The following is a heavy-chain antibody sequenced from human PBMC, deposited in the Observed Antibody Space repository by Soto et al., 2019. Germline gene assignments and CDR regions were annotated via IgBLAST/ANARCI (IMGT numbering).Heavy chain of an antibody. CDR1: GGSISNGGYY. Sequence: SETLSLTCTVSGGSISNGGYYWSWIRQHPGQGLECIGYIYHSGSTYYNPSLKSRVTISVDRSKNQFSLNLSSVTAADTAIYYCALGRGVTRRSAWFDPWGQGALVTGSS. J-gene: IGHJ5*02. CDR3: ALGRGVTRRSAWFDP. V-gene: IGHV4-31*03. D-gene: IGHD3-10*01. CDR2: IYHSGST.